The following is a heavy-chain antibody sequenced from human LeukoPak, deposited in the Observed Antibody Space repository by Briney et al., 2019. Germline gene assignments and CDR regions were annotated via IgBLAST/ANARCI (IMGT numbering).Heavy chain of an antibody. J-gene: IGHJ4*02. CDR2: IYYSGST. CDR1: GGSISSSPYY. Sequence: PSETLSLTCTVSGGSISSSPYYWGWIRQPPGKGLEWIGSIYYSGSTYYSPSLKSRVTISVDTSKNHFSLKLSSVTAADTAVYFCARHVSPTYYFDYWGQGTLVTVSS. V-gene: IGHV4-39*01. CDR3: ARHVSPTYYFDY. D-gene: IGHD5/OR15-5a*01.